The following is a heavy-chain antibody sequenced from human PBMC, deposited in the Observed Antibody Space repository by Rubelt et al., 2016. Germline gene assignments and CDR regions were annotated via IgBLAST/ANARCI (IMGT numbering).Heavy chain of an antibody. V-gene: IGHV3-7*01. Sequence: GSLRLSCAASGFTFSDHWMSWVRQAPGRGPEWVANIKQDGSEKYYVDSVKGRFTISRDNAKNSLYLQMHSLTVEDTAVYYCARVGREWGGSSSYFAYWGQGTLVTVSS. CDR3: ARVGREWGGSSSYFAY. CDR1: GFTFSDHW. J-gene: IGHJ4*02. D-gene: IGHD6-6*01. CDR2: IKQDGSEK.